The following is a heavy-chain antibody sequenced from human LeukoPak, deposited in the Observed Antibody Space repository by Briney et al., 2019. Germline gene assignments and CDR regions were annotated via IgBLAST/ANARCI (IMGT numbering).Heavy chain of an antibody. Sequence: GGTLSLSCAASGFTFNNYAMSWVRQAPGKGLEWVSGISDSGGSTYYADSVKGRFTISRDNSKNTVHLQMNNLRVEDTSVYFYVRHDSYIPIWGQGTLVTVSS. CDR1: GFTFNNYA. D-gene: IGHD5-18*01. CDR3: VRHDSYIPI. CDR2: ISDSGGST. V-gene: IGHV3-23*01. J-gene: IGHJ4*02.